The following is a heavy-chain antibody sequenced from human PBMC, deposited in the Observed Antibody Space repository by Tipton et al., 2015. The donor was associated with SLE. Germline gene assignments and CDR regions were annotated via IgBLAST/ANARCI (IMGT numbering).Heavy chain of an antibody. CDR2: IYYSGST. CDR1: GGSISTSNYY. J-gene: IGHJ4*02. V-gene: IGHV4-39*07. CDR3: ARDRVRGVIHY. Sequence: TLSLTCTVSGGSISTSNYYWGWIRQPPGKGLEWIGTIYYSGSTYYNPSLKSRVTISVDTSKNQFSLKLNSVTAADTATYFCARDRVRGVIHYWGQGTLVTVSS. D-gene: IGHD3-10*01.